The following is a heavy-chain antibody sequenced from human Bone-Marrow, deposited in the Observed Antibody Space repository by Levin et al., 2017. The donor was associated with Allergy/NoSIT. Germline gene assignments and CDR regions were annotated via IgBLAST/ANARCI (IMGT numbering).Heavy chain of an antibody. CDR1: GVSIDSHH. J-gene: IGHJ3*01. V-gene: IGHV4-59*08. D-gene: IGHD4-11*01. CDR3: ARQDYSESFDV. CDR2: TYYSGST. Sequence: PSETLSLTCNVSGVSIDSHHWTWIRQPPGKGLEWIGSTYYSGSTKYSPSLKSRLTISVDTSKNQFSLKLSSVTASDTAVYYCARQDYSESFDVWGQGTMVTVSS.